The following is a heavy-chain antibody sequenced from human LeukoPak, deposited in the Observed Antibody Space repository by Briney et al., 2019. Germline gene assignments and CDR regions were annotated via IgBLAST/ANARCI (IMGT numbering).Heavy chain of an antibody. V-gene: IGHV4-4*02. Sequence: SETLSLTCAVSGDSIISTYWWSWVRQAPGKGLEWIGEVFHSGSTSYNLSLKSRVTISIDKSKRQFSLNLTSVTAADTAVYFCARKGRGVTGRLYGMDVWGQGTTVIVSS. CDR1: GDSIISTYW. D-gene: IGHD3-10*01. CDR2: VFHSGST. CDR3: ARKGRGVTGRLYGMDV. J-gene: IGHJ6*02.